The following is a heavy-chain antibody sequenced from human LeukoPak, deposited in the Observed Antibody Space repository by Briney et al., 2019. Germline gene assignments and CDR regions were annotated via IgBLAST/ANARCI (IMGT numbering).Heavy chain of an antibody. CDR3: ARGGELLTIDVWFDP. CDR1: GGTFSSYA. Sequence: SVKVSCEASGGTFSSYAISWVRQAPGQGLEWMGGIIPIFGTANYAQKFQGRVTITTDESTNTAYMELSSLRSEDTAVYYCARGGELLTIDVWFDPWGQGTLVTVSS. CDR2: IIPIFGTA. D-gene: IGHD1-26*01. J-gene: IGHJ5*02. V-gene: IGHV1-69*05.